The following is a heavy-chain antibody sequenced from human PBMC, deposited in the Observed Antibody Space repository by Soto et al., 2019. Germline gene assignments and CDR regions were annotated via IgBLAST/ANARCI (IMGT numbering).Heavy chain of an antibody. CDR1: GLTFSSYS. J-gene: IGHJ4*02. CDR3: ARDQPGYSYGYGLGY. V-gene: IGHV3-21*01. CDR2: ISSSSSYI. D-gene: IGHD5-18*01. Sequence: EVQLVESGGGLVKPGGSLRLSCADSGLTFSSYSMNWVRQAPGKGLEWVSSISSSSSYIYYADSVKGRFTISRDNAKNSLYLQMNSLRAEDTAVYYCARDQPGYSYGYGLGYWGQGTLVTVSS.